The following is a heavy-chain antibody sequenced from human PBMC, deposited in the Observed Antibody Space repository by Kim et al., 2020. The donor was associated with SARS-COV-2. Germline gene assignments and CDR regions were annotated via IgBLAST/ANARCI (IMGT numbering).Heavy chain of an antibody. D-gene: IGHD4-17*01. CDR1: GGTFSSYA. J-gene: IGHJ2*01. Sequence: SVKVSCKASGGTFSSYAISWVRQAPGQGLEWMGGIIPIFGTANYAQKFQGRVTITADESTSTAYMELSSLRSEDTAVYYCARTLPPTTGWYFDLWGRGTLVTVSS. V-gene: IGHV1-69*13. CDR2: IIPIFGTA. CDR3: ARTLPPTTGWYFDL.